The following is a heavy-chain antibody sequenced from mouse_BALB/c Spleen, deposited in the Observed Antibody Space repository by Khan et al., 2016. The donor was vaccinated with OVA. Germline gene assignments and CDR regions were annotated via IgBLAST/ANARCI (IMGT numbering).Heavy chain of an antibody. CDR1: GYTFTSYT. D-gene: IGHD2-14*01. CDR2: INPSNGYT. Sequence: QVQLQQPGAELARPGASVKMSCKASGYTFTSYTIHWIKERPGQGLEWIGYINPSNGYTNYNQKFKDKATLTTDKSSTTAYLQLSSLTPDDSAVYYCERDGAYHRNDGWFAYWGQGTLVTVSA. V-gene: IGHV1-4*01. J-gene: IGHJ3*01. CDR3: ERDGAYHRNDGWFAY.